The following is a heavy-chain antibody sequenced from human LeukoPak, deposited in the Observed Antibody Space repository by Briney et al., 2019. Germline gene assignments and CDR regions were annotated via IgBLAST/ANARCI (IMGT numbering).Heavy chain of an antibody. D-gene: IGHD4-17*01. Sequence: PGGSLRLSCGGSGFTFNSRWMGWVRQAPGKGLEWVANINEDGTGKYHVDSVRGRFTISRDNARNSLFLQMNNLGVEDTALYYCARHGQSCFDYWGQGVMVTVSS. CDR2: INEDGTGK. CDR3: ARHGQSCFDY. J-gene: IGHJ4*02. CDR1: GFTFNSRW. V-gene: IGHV3-7*03.